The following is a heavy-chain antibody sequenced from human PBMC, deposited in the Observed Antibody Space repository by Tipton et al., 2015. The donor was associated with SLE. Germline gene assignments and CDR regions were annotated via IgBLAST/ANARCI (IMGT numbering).Heavy chain of an antibody. CDR2: IFYSGNT. D-gene: IGHD2-15*01. V-gene: IGHV4-59*01. Sequence: TLSLTCTVSGGSISSYYWSWIRQPPGRGLEWIGYIFYSGNTNYNPSLKSRVTISADTSKNQFSLKLTSVTAADTAVYYCAGDSQAFDYWGQGSLVTVSS. CDR3: AGDSQAFDY. J-gene: IGHJ4*02. CDR1: GGSISSYY.